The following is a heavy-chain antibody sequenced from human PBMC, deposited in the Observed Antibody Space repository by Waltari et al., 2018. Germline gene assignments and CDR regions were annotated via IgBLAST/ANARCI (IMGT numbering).Heavy chain of an antibody. CDR3: ARDRGRGLYLDS. CDR2: VHHSGRP. CDR1: GDSRTTTDC. J-gene: IGHJ4*02. Sequence: QLQLQESGPGLVKPSETLSLTCTISGDSRTTTDCWTWVRQPPGKGLEWIGQVHHSGRPTYSPSFASRVTMSLDTSPDQVSLKMTSATAADTAVYYCARDRGRGLYLDSWGPGILVSVSP. V-gene: IGHV4-4*02. D-gene: IGHD2-15*01.